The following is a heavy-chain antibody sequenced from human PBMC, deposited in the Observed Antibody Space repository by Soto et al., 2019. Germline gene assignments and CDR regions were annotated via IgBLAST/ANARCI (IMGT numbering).Heavy chain of an antibody. V-gene: IGHV3-64D*08. J-gene: IGHJ6*02. CDR3: VKGYDFWSGYSTPHYYYYGMDV. Sequence: GGSLRLSCSASGFTFSSYAMHWVRQAPGKGLEYVSAISSNGGSTYYADSVKGRFTISRDNSKNTLYLQMSSLRAEDTAVYYCVKGYDFWSGYSTPHYYYYGMDVWGQGTTVTVSS. D-gene: IGHD3-3*01. CDR1: GFTFSSYA. CDR2: ISSNGGST.